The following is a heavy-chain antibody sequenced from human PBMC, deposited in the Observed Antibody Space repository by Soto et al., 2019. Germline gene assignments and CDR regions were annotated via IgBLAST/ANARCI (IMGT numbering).Heavy chain of an antibody. CDR1: GGTFSSYT. CDR3: ARDSRNYYYYMDV. V-gene: IGHV1-69*04. Sequence: SVKVSCKASGGTFSSYTISWVRQAPGQGLEWMGRIIPILGIANYAQKFQGRVTITADKSTSTAYMELSSLRAEDTAVYYCARDSRNYYYYMDVWGKGTTVTVSS. CDR2: IIPILGIA. J-gene: IGHJ6*03.